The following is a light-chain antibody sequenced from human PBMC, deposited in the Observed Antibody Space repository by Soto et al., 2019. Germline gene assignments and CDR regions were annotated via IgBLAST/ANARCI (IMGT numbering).Light chain of an antibody. V-gene: IGKV1-5*01. CDR2: DAS. CDR3: QQYNSYSET. Sequence: DVQMTQSPSTLSASVGDRVTITCRASQSISSWLAWYQQKPGKAPKLLIYDASSLESGVPSRFSGSGSGTEFTLTISSLQXDDFATYYCQQYNSYSETFGQGTKVDIK. CDR1: QSISSW. J-gene: IGKJ1*01.